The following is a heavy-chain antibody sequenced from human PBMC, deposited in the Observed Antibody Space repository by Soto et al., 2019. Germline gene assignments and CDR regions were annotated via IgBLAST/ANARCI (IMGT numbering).Heavy chain of an antibody. J-gene: IGHJ4*02. CDR2: MSSDGSST. Sequence: EVQLVESGGDLVQPGGSLRFSCAASGFTFSTYWMHWVRQVPGKGPEWVSRMSSDGSSTAYADSVRGRFIISRDNAKNTLYLQMNSLRVDDTAVYYCARGTVRDHDFGDHWGLGTLVAVSS. CDR3: ARGTVRDHDFGDH. CDR1: GFTFSTYW. V-gene: IGHV3-74*01. D-gene: IGHD4-17*01.